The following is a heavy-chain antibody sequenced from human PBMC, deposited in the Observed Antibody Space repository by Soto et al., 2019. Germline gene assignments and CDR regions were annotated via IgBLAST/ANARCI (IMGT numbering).Heavy chain of an antibody. CDR3: ARRRKRIVAPIKGGFDY. CDR2: INHSGST. D-gene: IGHD5-12*01. Sequence: QVQLQQWGAGLLKPSETLSLTCAVYGGSFSGYYWSWIRQPPGKGLEWIGEINHSGSTNYNPSLKSRVTISVXXSXNXXSLKLSSVTAADTAVYYCARRRKRIVAPIKGGFDYWGQGTLVTVSS. J-gene: IGHJ4*02. CDR1: GGSFSGYY. V-gene: IGHV4-34*01.